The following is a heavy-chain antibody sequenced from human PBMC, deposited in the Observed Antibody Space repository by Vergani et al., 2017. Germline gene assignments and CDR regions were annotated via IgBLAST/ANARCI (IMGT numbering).Heavy chain of an antibody. J-gene: IGHJ5*02. Sequence: QLQLQESGPGLVKPSETLSLTCTVSGGSISSSSYYWGWIRQPPGKGLEWIGSIYYSGSTYYNPSLKSRVTISVDTSKNQFSLKLSSVTAADTAVYYCASRPCCWGGGDCPNWFDPWGQGTLVTVSS. V-gene: IGHV4-39*01. D-gene: IGHD2-21*02. CDR1: GGSISSSSYY. CDR3: ASRPCCWGGGDCPNWFDP. CDR2: IYYSGST.